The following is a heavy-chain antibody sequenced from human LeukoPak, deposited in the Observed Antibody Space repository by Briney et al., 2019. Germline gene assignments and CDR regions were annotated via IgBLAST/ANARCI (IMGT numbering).Heavy chain of an antibody. V-gene: IGHV1-2*02. D-gene: IGHD3-22*01. CDR3: ARVYYYDSSGYPLDYYGMDV. CDR1: GYTXTGYY. CDR2: INPNSGGT. J-gene: IGHJ6*02. Sequence: SVKVSCKASGYTXTGYYMHWVRQAPGQGLEWMGWINPNSGGTNYAQKFQGRVTMTRDTPVSTAYMELSRLRSDDTAVYYCARVYYYDSSGYPLDYYGMDVWGQGTTVAVSS.